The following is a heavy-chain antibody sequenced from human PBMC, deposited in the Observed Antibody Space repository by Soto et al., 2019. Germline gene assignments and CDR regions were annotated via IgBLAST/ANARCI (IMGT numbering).Heavy chain of an antibody. CDR1: GFTFSSYS. CDR3: SGGPSQRGYSDSDP. J-gene: IGHJ5*02. Sequence: GGSLRLSCAASGFTFSSYSMNWVRQAPGKGLEWVSYISSSSSTIYYADSVKGRFTISRDNAKNSLYLQMNSLRAEDTAVYYCSGGPSQRGYSDSDPWGQGTLVTVSS. V-gene: IGHV3-48*01. CDR2: ISSSSSTI. D-gene: IGHD5-12*01.